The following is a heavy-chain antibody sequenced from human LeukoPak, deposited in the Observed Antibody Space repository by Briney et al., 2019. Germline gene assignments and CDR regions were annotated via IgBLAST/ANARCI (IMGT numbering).Heavy chain of an antibody. CDR3: ARDDRYSSSWKRFDS. V-gene: IGHV3-48*04. J-gene: IGHJ4*02. CDR2: ISGGSKTI. CDR1: GFTFSSYS. Sequence: GGSLRLSCAASGFTFSSYSMNWVRQSPGQGLEWVSYISGGSKTIYYADSVKGRFTISRDNAKNSLFLQTNSLRAEDTAVYFCARDDRYSSSWKRFDSWGQGTLVTVSS. D-gene: IGHD6-13*01.